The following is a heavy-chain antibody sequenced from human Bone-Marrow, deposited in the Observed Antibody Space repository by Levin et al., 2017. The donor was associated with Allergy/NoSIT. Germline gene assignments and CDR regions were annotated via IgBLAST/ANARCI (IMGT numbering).Heavy chain of an antibody. Sequence: PSETLSLTCTVSGASVNSGDYYWTWIRQPPGKGLEWVGNVYSAGDTSYNPSLKSRLTISIDTSKNNFSLRLRSVTAADTAVYYCAFQFANYDFRSERITLYGMDVWGQGTTVTVSS. CDR3: AFQFANYDFRSERITLYGMDV. CDR2: VYSAGDT. CDR1: GASVNSGDYY. J-gene: IGHJ6*02. V-gene: IGHV4-30-4*01. D-gene: IGHD3-3*01.